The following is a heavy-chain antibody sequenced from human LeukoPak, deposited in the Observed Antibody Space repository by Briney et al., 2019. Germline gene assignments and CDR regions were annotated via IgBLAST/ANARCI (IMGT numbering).Heavy chain of an antibody. D-gene: IGHD6-25*01. V-gene: IGHV3-11*04. CDR3: ARAFYSSADY. Sequence: GGSLRLSCAASGFSFSDYYMSWIRQVPGKGLEWLAYISDSGETRKYADSVTGRFTISRDNAKISLYLQMNSLRAEDTAIYYCARAFYSSADYWGQGTLVAVSS. CDR1: GFSFSDYY. J-gene: IGHJ4*02. CDR2: ISDSGETR.